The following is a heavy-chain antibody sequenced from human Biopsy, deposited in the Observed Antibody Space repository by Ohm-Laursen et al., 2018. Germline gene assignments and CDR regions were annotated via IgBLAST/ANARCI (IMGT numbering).Heavy chain of an antibody. Sequence: TQTLTLTGSFSGFSLSARGMCASWIRQAPGKALEWLARVDWDDYKDYSASLQTKLSISKDTSNDQVVLTVNNVDPADTATYYCARTPILIVSAGLVYQHRRHLQGMDVWGQGIAVTVS. J-gene: IGHJ6*02. V-gene: IGHV2-70*11. CDR3: ARTPILIVSAGLVYQHRRHLQGMDV. CDR2: VDWDDYK. D-gene: IGHD6-13*01. CDR1: GFSLSARGMC.